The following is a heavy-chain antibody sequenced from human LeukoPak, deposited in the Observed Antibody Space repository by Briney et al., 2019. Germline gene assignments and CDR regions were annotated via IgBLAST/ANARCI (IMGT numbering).Heavy chain of an antibody. CDR3: ARATNDCSSTSCSLYYFDY. Sequence: SQTLSLTCAVYGGSFSGYYWSWIRQPPEKGLEWIGEINHSGSTNYNPSLKSRATISVDTSKNQFSLKLSSVTAADTAVYYCARATNDCSSTSCSLYYFDYWGQGTLVTVSS. CDR2: INHSGST. CDR1: GGSFSGYY. V-gene: IGHV4-34*01. J-gene: IGHJ4*02. D-gene: IGHD2-2*01.